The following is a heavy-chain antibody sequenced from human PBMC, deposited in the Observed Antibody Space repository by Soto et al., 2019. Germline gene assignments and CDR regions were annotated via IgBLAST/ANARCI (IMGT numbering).Heavy chain of an antibody. D-gene: IGHD3-22*01. Sequence: QVQLQQWGAGLLKPSETLSLTCAVYGGSFSGYYWSWIRQPPGKGLEWIGEINHSGSTNYNPSLKSRVTISVDTSKNQFSLKLSSVTAADTAVYYCARHRVVITLRHYYYGMDVWGQGTTVTVSS. V-gene: IGHV4-34*01. J-gene: IGHJ6*02. CDR3: ARHRVVITLRHYYYGMDV. CDR2: INHSGST. CDR1: GGSFSGYY.